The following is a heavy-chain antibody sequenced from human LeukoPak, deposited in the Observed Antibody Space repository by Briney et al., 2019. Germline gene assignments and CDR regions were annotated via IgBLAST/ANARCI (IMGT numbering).Heavy chain of an antibody. CDR2: INSDGSST. CDR1: GFTFSSYW. J-gene: IGHJ4*02. V-gene: IGHV3-74*01. Sequence: GGSLRLSCAASGFTFSSYWMHWVRQAPGKGPVWVSRINSDGSSTSYADSVKGRFTISRDNAKNTLYLQMNSLRAEDTAVYYCAKIDAYWGQGTLVTVSS. CDR3: AKIDAY.